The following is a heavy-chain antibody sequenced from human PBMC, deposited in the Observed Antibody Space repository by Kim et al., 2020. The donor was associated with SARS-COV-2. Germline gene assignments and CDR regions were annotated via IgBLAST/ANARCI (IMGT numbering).Heavy chain of an antibody. CDR3: TTLKGGAVAAYFDN. D-gene: IGHD6-19*01. Sequence: AAPVKGRFTILRDDSKNTLYLQMNSLKTEDTAVYYCTTLKGGAVAAYFDNWGQGTLVTVSS. V-gene: IGHV3-15*01. J-gene: IGHJ4*02.